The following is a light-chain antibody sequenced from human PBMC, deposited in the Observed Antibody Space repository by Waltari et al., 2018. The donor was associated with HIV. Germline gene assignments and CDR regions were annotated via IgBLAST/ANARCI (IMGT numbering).Light chain of an antibody. CDR2: MND. J-gene: IGLJ2*01. CDR3: AVWDDSLGGAV. CDR1: GSNLGTYS. Sequence: QSVVTQPPSASGTPGQRVTISCSGSGSNLGTYSVNWYQHFPGTAPKLLIYMNDQRPSGVPGRFSGSQSGTSASLAISGLQYDDEADYYCAVWDDSLGGAVFGGGTKLTVL. V-gene: IGLV1-47*01.